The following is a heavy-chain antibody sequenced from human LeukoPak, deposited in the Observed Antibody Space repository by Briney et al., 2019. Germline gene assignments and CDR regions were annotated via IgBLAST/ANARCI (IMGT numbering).Heavy chain of an antibody. CDR2: ISAYNGNT. CDR1: GYTFTSYG. V-gene: IGHV1-18*01. J-gene: IGHJ6*03. CDR3: ARGSSGWYRIYYYYYMDV. Sequence: GASVKVSCKASGYTFTSYGISWVRQAPGQGLEWMGWISAYNGNTNYAQKLQGRVTMTTDTSTSTAYMELRSLRSDDTAVYYCARGSSGWYRIYYYYYMDVWGKGTTVTVSS. D-gene: IGHD6-19*01.